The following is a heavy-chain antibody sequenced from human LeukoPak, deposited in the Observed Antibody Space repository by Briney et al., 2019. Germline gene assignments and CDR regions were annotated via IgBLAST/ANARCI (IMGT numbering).Heavy chain of an antibody. J-gene: IGHJ6*02. CDR2: ISGSGGST. Sequence: GGSLRLSCAASGFTFSSYAMSWVRQAPGKGLEWVSAISGSGGSTYYADSVKGRFTISRDNSKNTLYLQMNSLRAEDTAVYYCARHPYSSGSTTPVLSDYYYYGMDVWGQGTTVTVSS. CDR3: ARHPYSSGSTTPVLSDYYYYGMDV. CDR1: GFTFSSYA. D-gene: IGHD6-19*01. V-gene: IGHV3-23*01.